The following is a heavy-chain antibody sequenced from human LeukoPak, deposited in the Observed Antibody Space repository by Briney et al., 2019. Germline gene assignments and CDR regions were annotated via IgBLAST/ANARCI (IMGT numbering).Heavy chain of an antibody. Sequence: GGSLRLSCAASGFGVGGNYMTWVRQAPGKGLEWVSVIYISGSTYYADSVKGRFTISRDISKNTLYLQMNSLRAEDTAVYYCATTHRDSDYTRDGTPFDYWGQRTLVTVSS. D-gene: IGHD5-12*01. CDR3: ATTHRDSDYTRDGTPFDY. J-gene: IGHJ4*01. CDR2: IYISGST. CDR1: GFGVGGNY. V-gene: IGHV3-66*01.